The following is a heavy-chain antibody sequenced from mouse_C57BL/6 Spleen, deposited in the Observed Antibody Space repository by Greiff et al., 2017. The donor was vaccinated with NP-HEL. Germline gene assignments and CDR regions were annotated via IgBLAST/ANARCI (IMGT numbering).Heavy chain of an antibody. J-gene: IGHJ2*01. CDR3: ARLKKHFDY. CDR2: ISSGGSYT. Sequence: VQLKESGGDLVKPGGSLKLSCAASGFTFSSYGMSWVRQTPDKRLEWVATISSGGSYTYYPDSVKGRFTISRDNAKNTLYLQMSSLKSEDTAMYYCARLKKHFDYWGQGTTLTVSS. CDR1: GFTFSSYG. V-gene: IGHV5-6*01. D-gene: IGHD1-3*01.